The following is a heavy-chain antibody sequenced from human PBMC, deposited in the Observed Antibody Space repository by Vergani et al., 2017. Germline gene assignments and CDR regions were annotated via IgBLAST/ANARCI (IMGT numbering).Heavy chain of an antibody. CDR2: ISAYNGNT. D-gene: IGHD3-16*02. Sequence: QVQLVQSGAEVKKPGASVKVSCKASGYTFTSYGISWVRQAPGQGLEWMGWISAYNGNTNYAQKLQGRVTMTTDTSTGTAYMELRSLRSDDTAVYYCARDGRMITFGGVIVIRGDAFDIWGQGTMVTVSS. V-gene: IGHV1-18*01. CDR1: GYTFTSYG. CDR3: ARDGRMITFGGVIVIRGDAFDI. J-gene: IGHJ3*02.